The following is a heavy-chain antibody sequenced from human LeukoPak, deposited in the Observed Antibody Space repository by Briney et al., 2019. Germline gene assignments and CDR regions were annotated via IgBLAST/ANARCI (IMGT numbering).Heavy chain of an antibody. CDR3: ARDLSPYRGYDPFDN. CDR1: GFAFSIYW. V-gene: IGHV3-74*01. Sequence: GGSLRLSCAASGFAFSIYWMHWVRQAPGKGLVWVSRINSDGTTTGYADSVKGRLTISRDNAKNTLYLQMNSLRAEDTAVYYWARDLSPYRGYDPFDNWGQGTLVTVSS. J-gene: IGHJ4*02. CDR2: INSDGTTT. D-gene: IGHD5-12*01.